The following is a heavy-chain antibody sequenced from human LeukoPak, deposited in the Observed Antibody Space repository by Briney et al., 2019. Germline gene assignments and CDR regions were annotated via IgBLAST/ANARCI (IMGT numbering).Heavy chain of an antibody. CDR3: ARVRSGCSGGSCYFLYYFDY. D-gene: IGHD2-15*01. Sequence: GASVKVSCKASGYTFTGYYMHWVRQAPGQGLEWMGWINPNSGGTNYAQKFQGRVTMTRDTSISTAHMELSRLRSDDTAVYYCARVRSGCSGGSCYFLYYFDYWGQGTLVTVSS. CDR1: GYTFTGYY. J-gene: IGHJ4*02. CDR2: INPNSGGT. V-gene: IGHV1-2*02.